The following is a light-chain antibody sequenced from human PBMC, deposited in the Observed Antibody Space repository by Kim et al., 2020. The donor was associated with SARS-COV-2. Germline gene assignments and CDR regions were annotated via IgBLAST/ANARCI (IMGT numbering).Light chain of an antibody. V-gene: IGKV3-20*01. CDR1: QSVSNSY. CDR2: GAS. J-gene: IGKJ5*01. Sequence: SPGGRAPLSCRASQSVSNSYLAWYQHKPGQAPRLLIYGASSRATGIPDRFSGSGSGTDFTLTITRLEPEDFAVYYCQQYGSSPLTFGQGTRLEIK. CDR3: QQYGSSPLT.